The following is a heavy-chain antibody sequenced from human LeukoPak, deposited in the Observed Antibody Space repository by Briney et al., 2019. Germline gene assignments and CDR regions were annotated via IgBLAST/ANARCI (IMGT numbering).Heavy chain of an antibody. CDR2: INHSGST. Sequence: SETLSLTCAVYGGSFSTYYWSWIRQPPGKGLEWIGEINHSGSTNYNPSLKSRVTTSVDTSKNQFSLKLSSVTAADTAVYYCARTNNVLYYFDYWGQGTLVTVSS. V-gene: IGHV4-34*01. J-gene: IGHJ4*02. CDR3: ARTNNVLYYFDY. CDR1: GGSFSTYY. D-gene: IGHD1/OR15-1a*01.